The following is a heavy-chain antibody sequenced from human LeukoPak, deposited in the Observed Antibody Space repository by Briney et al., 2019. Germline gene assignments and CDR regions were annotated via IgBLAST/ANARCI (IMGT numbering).Heavy chain of an antibody. D-gene: IGHD3-10*01. V-gene: IGHV1-69*13. CDR1: GYTFTSYA. Sequence: ASVKVSCKASGYTFTSYAMHWVRQAPGQGLEWMGGIIPIFGTANYAQKFQGRVTITADESTSTAYMELSSLRSEDTAVYYCARSLILPEGSGSETDYWGQGTLVTVSS. J-gene: IGHJ4*02. CDR3: ARSLILPEGSGSETDY. CDR2: IIPIFGTA.